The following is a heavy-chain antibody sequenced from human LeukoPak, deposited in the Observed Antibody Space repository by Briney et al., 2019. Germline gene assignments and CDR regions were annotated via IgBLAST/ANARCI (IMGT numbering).Heavy chain of an antibody. CDR1: GFTFSSYN. V-gene: IGHV3-48*01. CDR2: ISSSGSTI. D-gene: IGHD5-24*01. Sequence: GGSLRLSCAASGFTFSSYNMNWVRQAPGKGLEWVSYISSSGSTIYYADSVKGRFTISRDNAKNSLYLQLNSLRPEDTAVYYCAKVDDYGDYWGQGTLVTVSS. CDR3: AKVDDYGDY. J-gene: IGHJ4*02.